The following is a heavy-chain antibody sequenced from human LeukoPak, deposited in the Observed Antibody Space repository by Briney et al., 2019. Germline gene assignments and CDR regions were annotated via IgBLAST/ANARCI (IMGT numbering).Heavy chain of an antibody. CDR3: AKRGVVIRVILVGFHKEAYYFDS. CDR2: INSDGSST. J-gene: IGHJ4*02. Sequence: PGGSLRLSCAASGFTFSSYWMHWVRQAPGKGLVWVSRINSDGSSTNYADSVKGRFTISRDNPKNTLYLQMNGLRAEDTAVYFCAKRGVVIRVILVGFHKEAYYFDSWGQGALVTVSS. V-gene: IGHV3-74*01. D-gene: IGHD3-22*01. CDR1: GFTFSSYW.